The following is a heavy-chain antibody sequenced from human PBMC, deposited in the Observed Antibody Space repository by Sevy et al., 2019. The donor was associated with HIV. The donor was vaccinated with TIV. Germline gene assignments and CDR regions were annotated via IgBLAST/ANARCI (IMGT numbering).Heavy chain of an antibody. CDR3: ARGEWGGVNY. CDR1: GFTCSTDE. J-gene: IGHJ4*02. D-gene: IGHD3-16*01. Sequence: GGSLRLSCAASGFTCSTDEMNWVRQAPGKGLEWVSYISSSGSTIYYADSVKGRFTISRDNAKNSLYLQMNSLRAEDTAVYYCARGEWGGVNYWGQGTLVTVSS. V-gene: IGHV3-48*03. CDR2: ISSSGSTI.